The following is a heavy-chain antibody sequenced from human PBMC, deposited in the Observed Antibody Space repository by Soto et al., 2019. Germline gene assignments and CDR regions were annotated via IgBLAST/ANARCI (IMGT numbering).Heavy chain of an antibody. CDR2: ISGSGGST. D-gene: IGHD3-10*01. CDR1: GFTFSSYA. J-gene: IGHJ4*02. Sequence: GGSLRLSCAASGFTFSSYAMSWVRQAPGKGLEWVSAISGSGGSTYYADSVKGRFTISRDNSKNTLYLQMNSLRAEDTAVYYCAKRTEYYYGSGSAIFDYWGQGTLVTVSS. CDR3: AKRTEYYYGSGSAIFDY. V-gene: IGHV3-23*01.